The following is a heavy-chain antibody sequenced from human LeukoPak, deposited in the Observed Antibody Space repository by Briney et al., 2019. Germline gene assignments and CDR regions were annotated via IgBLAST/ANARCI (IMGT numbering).Heavy chain of an antibody. J-gene: IGHJ4*02. D-gene: IGHD5-12*01. V-gene: IGHV4-34*01. Sequence: PSETLSLTFAVYGGSFSGYYWSWIRQPPGKGLEWIGEINHSGSTNYNPSLKSRVTISVDTSKNQFSLKLSSVTAADTAVYYCAREAATISYWGQGTLVTVSS. CDR2: INHSGST. CDR1: GGSFSGYY. CDR3: AREAATISY.